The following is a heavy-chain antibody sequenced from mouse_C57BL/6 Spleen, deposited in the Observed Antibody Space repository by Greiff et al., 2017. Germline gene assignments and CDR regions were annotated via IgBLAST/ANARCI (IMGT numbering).Heavy chain of an antibody. Sequence: QVQLKQSGAELVRPGASVTLSCKASGYTFTDYEMHWVKQTPVHGLEWIGAIDPETGGTAYNQKFKGKAILTADKSSSTASMELRSLTAEDSAVYCCTRIYYGNYYAMDYWGQGTSVTVSS. CDR1: GYTFTDYE. CDR3: TRIYYGNYYAMDY. D-gene: IGHD2-1*01. CDR2: IDPETGGT. V-gene: IGHV1-15*01. J-gene: IGHJ4*01.